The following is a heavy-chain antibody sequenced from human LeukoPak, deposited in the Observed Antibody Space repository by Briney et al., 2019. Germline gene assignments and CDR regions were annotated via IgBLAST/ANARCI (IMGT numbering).Heavy chain of an antibody. CDR2: ISHDGSNT. J-gene: IGHJ4*02. CDR3: ARIHGPTRAHYFFDY. Sequence: GGSLRLSCAASGFTLSNYHMHWFRQAPGKGLGWVAVISHDGSNTFYVDSVQGRFIISRDKSKNTLNLQMNSLRAEDSAVYYCARIHGPTRAHYFFDYWGQGTLVTVSS. CDR1: GFTLSNYH. V-gene: IGHV3-33*01. D-gene: IGHD2-2*01.